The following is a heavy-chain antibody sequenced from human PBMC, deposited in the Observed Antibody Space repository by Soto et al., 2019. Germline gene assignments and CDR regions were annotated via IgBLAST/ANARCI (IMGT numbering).Heavy chain of an antibody. CDR1: GYTFTSYG. D-gene: IGHD3-22*01. J-gene: IGHJ4*02. V-gene: IGHV1-18*04. CDR2: ISAYNGNT. Sequence: ASVKVSCKASGYTFTSYGISWVRQAPGQGLEWMGWISAYNGNTNNAQKLQGRVTMTTDTSTSTAYMELRSLRSDDTAVYYCARGPPEGAQWLLPTALGYWGQGTLVTVSS. CDR3: ARGPPEGAQWLLPTALGY.